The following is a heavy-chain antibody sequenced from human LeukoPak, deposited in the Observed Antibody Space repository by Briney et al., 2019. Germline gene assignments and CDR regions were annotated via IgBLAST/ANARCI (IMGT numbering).Heavy chain of an antibody. CDR3: ATGRCSNTSCPLDY. J-gene: IGHJ4*02. D-gene: IGHD2-2*01. Sequence: PGGSLRLSCAASGFTFSSYAMSWVRQAPGKGLEWVSAISGSGGSTYYADSVKGRFTISRDNSKNTLYLQMNSLRAEDTAVYYCATGRCSNTSCPLDYWGQGTLVTVSS. V-gene: IGHV3-23*01. CDR2: ISGSGGST. CDR1: GFTFSSYA.